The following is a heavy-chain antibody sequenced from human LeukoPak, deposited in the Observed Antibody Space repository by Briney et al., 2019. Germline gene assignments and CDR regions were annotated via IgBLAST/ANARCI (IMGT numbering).Heavy chain of an antibody. CDR3: ARGFVVVPAAMSY. CDR1: GYTFTGYY. D-gene: IGHD2-2*01. Sequence: EASVKVSCKASGYTFTGYYMHWVRQAPGQGLEWIGWINPNSGGTNYAQKFQGRVTMTRHTSISTAYRELSRLRSDDTAVYYCARGFVVVPAAMSYWGQGTLVTVSS. J-gene: IGHJ4*02. V-gene: IGHV1-2*02. CDR2: INPNSGGT.